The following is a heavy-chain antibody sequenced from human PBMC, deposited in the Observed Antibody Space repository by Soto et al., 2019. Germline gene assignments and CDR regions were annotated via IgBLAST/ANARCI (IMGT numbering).Heavy chain of an antibody. J-gene: IGHJ3*02. Sequence: GASVKVSCKTSGYSFIDYYIHWVRQAPGQGLEWMGWINPNSGGTDYAQKFQGWFTMTRDTSINTAYMELSRLTSDDTAVYYCARGSCSAENCYSIRALDIWGQGTMVTVSS. D-gene: IGHD2-15*01. CDR1: GYSFIDYY. CDR2: INPNSGGT. V-gene: IGHV1-2*04. CDR3: ARGSCSAENCYSIRALDI.